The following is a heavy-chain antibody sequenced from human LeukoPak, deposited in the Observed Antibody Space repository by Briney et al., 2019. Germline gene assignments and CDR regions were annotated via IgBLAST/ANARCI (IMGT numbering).Heavy chain of an antibody. Sequence: GGSLRLSCAASGFTFSNAWMSWVRQAPGKGLEWVGRIKSKSDGGTIDYAAPVKGRFTISRDDSKNTVYLQMNSLKTEDTAVYYCTTSYYDSSGYRAWGQGTLVSVSS. CDR3: TTSYYDSSGYRA. J-gene: IGHJ4*02. V-gene: IGHV3-15*01. CDR2: IKSKSDGGTI. CDR1: GFTFSNAW. D-gene: IGHD3-22*01.